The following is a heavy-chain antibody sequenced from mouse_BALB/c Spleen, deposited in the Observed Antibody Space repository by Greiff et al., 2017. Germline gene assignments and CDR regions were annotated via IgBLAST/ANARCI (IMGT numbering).Heavy chain of an antibody. CDR3: ARGGGYYFDY. V-gene: IGHV5-6-5*01. CDR2: ISSGGST. CDR1: GFTFSSYA. J-gene: IGHJ2*01. Sequence: EVKLMESGGGLVKPGGSLKLSCAASGFTFSSYAMSWVRQTPEKRLEWVASISSGGSTYYPDSVKARFTISRDNARNNLYLQMSSLRSADTAMYYCARGGGYYFDYWGQGTTLTVSS. D-gene: IGHD1-1*02.